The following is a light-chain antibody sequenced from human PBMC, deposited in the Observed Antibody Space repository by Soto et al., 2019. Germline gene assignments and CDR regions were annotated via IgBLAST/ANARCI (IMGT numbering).Light chain of an antibody. CDR1: QNIDTY. CDR2: AAS. CDR3: RQSHTTPYT. J-gene: IGKJ2*01. Sequence: DIQMTQSPSSLSASFGDRVTLTCRASQNIDTYLNWYQQKPGTAPKLLMYAASSLHSEVPSRFSGSGSRTDFTLTISSLQAEDFATYHCRQSHTTPYTFGQGTKLEI. V-gene: IGKV1-39*01.